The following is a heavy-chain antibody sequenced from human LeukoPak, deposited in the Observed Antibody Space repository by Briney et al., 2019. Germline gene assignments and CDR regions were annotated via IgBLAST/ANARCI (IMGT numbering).Heavy chain of an antibody. J-gene: IGHJ6*02. CDR3: ARDHCSGGSCYSGYCYGMDV. CDR1: GFTVSSNY. CDR2: IYSGGST. V-gene: IGHV3-53*01. D-gene: IGHD2-15*01. Sequence: GGSLRLSCAASGFTVSSNYMSWVRQAQGQGLGWVSVIYSGGSTYYADSVKGRFTISRDNSKNTLYLQMNSLRAEGTAVYYCARDHCSGGSCYSGYCYGMDVWGQGTTVTVSS.